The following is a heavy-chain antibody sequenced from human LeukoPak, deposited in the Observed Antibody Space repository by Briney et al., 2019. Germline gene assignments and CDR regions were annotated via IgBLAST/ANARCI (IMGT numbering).Heavy chain of an antibody. CDR2: ISGSGGST. D-gene: IGHD3-22*01. Sequence: GGSLRLSCAASGFTFSSYAMSWVRQAPGKGLEWVSAISGSGGSTYYADSVKGRFTISRVNSKNTLYLQMNSLRAEDTAVYYCAKAQYNSGYYYLGYYFDYWGQGTLVTVSS. V-gene: IGHV3-23*01. CDR3: AKAQYNSGYYYLGYYFDY. CDR1: GFTFSSYA. J-gene: IGHJ4*02.